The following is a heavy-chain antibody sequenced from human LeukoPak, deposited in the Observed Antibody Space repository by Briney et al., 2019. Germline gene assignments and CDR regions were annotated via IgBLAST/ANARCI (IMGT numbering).Heavy chain of an antibody. CDR3: ARGPCDYDFWSGYCNWFDP. CDR1: GGSISSYY. CDR2: IYYSGST. V-gene: IGHV4-59*01. J-gene: IGHJ5*02. Sequence: SETLSLTCTVSGGSISSYYWSWIRQPPGKGLEWIGHIYYSGSTNYNPSLKSRVTISVDTSKNQFSLKLSSVTAADTAVYYCARGPCDYDFWSGYCNWFDPWGQGTLSPSPQ. D-gene: IGHD3-3*01.